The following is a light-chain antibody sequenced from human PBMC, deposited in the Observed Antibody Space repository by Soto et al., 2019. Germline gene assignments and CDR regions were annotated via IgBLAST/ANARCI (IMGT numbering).Light chain of an antibody. Sequence: QSALTQPPSASGSPGQSVTISCTGTSSDVGGYNYVSWYQQHPGKAPKLMIYEVSKRPSGVPDRFSGSKSGNTASLTVSGLEAEDEADYCCNSNAGTIDWVFGAGTKLTVL. CDR1: SSDVGGYNY. CDR3: NSNAGTIDWV. V-gene: IGLV2-8*01. J-gene: IGLJ2*01. CDR2: EVS.